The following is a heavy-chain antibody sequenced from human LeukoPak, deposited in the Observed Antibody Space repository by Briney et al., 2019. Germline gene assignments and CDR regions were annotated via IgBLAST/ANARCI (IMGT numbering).Heavy chain of an antibody. CDR3: ARHSSGWYEDY. J-gene: IGHJ4*02. Sequence: GESPKISCQASGNSFTNHWIGWVRQMPGKGLEWMGIIYPGDSDTRYSPSFQGQVTISADKSISTAYLQWSSLKASDTAMYYCARHSSGWYEDYWGQGTLVTVSS. CDR1: GNSFTNHW. V-gene: IGHV5-51*01. D-gene: IGHD6-19*01. CDR2: IYPGDSDT.